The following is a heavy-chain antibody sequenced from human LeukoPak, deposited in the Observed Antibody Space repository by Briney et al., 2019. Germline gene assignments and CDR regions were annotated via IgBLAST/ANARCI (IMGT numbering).Heavy chain of an antibody. V-gene: IGHV4-59*01. CDR3: AREGYDILTGYSRGYFDL. J-gene: IGHJ2*01. CDR2: IYHSGST. D-gene: IGHD3-9*01. CDR1: GGSISSYY. Sequence: PSETLSLTCTVSGGSISSYYWSWIWQTPGRGPEWIGYIYHSGSTNYNPSLKSRVTISVDTSKNQFSLKLSSVTAADTAVYYCAREGYDILTGYSRGYFDLWGRGTLVTVSS.